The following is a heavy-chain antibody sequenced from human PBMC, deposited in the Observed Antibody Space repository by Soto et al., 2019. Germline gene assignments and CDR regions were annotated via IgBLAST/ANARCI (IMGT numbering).Heavy chain of an antibody. CDR3: AGRPSSSWYNWFDP. Sequence: QVQLVQSGAEVKKPGSSVKVSCKASGGTFSSYTISWVRQAPGQGLEWMGRIIPILGIANYAQKFQGRVTITADKSTSTAYMELSSLRSEDTAVYYCAGRPSSSWYNWFDPWGQGTLVTVSS. J-gene: IGHJ5*02. D-gene: IGHD6-13*01. CDR2: IIPILGIA. CDR1: GGTFSSYT. V-gene: IGHV1-69*02.